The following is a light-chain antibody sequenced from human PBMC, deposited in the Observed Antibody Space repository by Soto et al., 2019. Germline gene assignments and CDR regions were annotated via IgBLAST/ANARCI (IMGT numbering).Light chain of an antibody. V-gene: IGKV3-11*01. CDR2: DAS. CDR1: QSVSGS. J-gene: IGKJ5*01. Sequence: PGEKATLSCRASQSVSGSLGWYQQKPGQAPRLIIYDASVRATGIPDRFSGSGSGTDFTLTITRLEPEDSAVYFCQQYTGPPTTFGQGTRLEIK. CDR3: QQYTGPPTT.